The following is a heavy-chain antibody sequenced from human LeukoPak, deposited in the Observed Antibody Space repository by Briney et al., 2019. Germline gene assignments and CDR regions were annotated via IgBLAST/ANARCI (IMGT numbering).Heavy chain of an antibody. J-gene: IGHJ4*02. CDR2: IYYSGST. V-gene: IGHV4-39*07. D-gene: IGHD3-10*01. CDR3: ARAYYGSGNTYYFDY. Sequence: SETLSLTCTVSGGSISSSSYYWGWIRQPPGKGLEWIGSIYYSGSTYYNPSLKSRVTISVDTSKNQFSLKLSSVTAADTAVYYCARAYYGSGNTYYFDYWGQGTLVTISS. CDR1: GGSISSSSYY.